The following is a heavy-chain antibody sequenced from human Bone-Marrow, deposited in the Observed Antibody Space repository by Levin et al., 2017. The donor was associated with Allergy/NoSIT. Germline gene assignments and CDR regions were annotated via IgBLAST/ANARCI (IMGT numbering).Heavy chain of an antibody. CDR1: GFTFSNYA. J-gene: IGHJ4*02. V-gene: IGHV3-30*18. Sequence: SCAVSGFTFSNYAMHWVRQAPGLFLSFLSFLSLSFPPPSSSASFQGRFTFSRDNSNNTLHLQMNSLRVEDTAIYYCAKDTYTCSGGSCYFFDYWGQGALVTVSS. CDR2: LSLSFPPP. CDR3: AKDTYTCSGGSCYFFDY. D-gene: IGHD2-15*01.